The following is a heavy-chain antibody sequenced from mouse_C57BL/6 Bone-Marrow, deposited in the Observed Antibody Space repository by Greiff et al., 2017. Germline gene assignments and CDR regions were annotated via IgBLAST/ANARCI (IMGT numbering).Heavy chain of an antibody. CDR3: ARVTTRFYYFDY. CDR1: GYTFTSYW. J-gene: IGHJ2*01. V-gene: IGHV1-64*01. Sequence: QVQLQQPGAELVKPGASVKLSCKASGYTFTSYWMHWVKQRPGQGLEWIGMIHPNSGSTNYNEKFKSKATLTVDKSSSTAYMQLSSLTSEDSGVYYCARVTTRFYYFDYWGQGTTLTVAS. CDR2: IHPNSGST. D-gene: IGHD1-1*01.